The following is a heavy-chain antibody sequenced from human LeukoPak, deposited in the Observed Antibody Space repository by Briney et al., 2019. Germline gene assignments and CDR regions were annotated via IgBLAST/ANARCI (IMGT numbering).Heavy chain of an antibody. Sequence: PGESLRLSRAASGFSVSGNYLTWVRQAPGRGLEWVSFINIHDDAFYADSVKGRFTVSRDNSKNILYLQMNSLRAEDTAIYYCARGLVYYDTTGSYLAERPYFDSWGQGTLVTVSS. V-gene: IGHV3-53*01. CDR2: INIHDDA. CDR3: ARGLVYYDTTGSYLAERPYFDS. J-gene: IGHJ4*02. D-gene: IGHD3-16*01. CDR1: GFSVSGNY.